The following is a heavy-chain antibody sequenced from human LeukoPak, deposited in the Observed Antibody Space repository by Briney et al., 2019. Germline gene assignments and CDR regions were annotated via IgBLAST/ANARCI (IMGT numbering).Heavy chain of an antibody. J-gene: IGHJ3*02. Sequence: PSETLSLTCTVPGGPISISSYYWAWIRQPPGEGLEWLGYISYTGSTSYNPSLKSQVTISADTSMNQFSLRLNSVTAADTAVYYCARRSIVGATAYRGIGAFHIWGQGTMLTVSS. D-gene: IGHD1-26*01. V-gene: IGHV4-61*05. CDR1: GGPISISSYY. CDR2: ISYTGST. CDR3: ARRSIVGATAYRGIGAFHI.